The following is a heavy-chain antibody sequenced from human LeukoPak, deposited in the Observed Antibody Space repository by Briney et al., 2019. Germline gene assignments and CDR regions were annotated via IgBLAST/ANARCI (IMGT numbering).Heavy chain of an antibody. V-gene: IGHV3-21*01. CDR3: ARVVDYDTRRYGMDV. Sequence: PGGSLRLSCAASGFTFSSYSMNWVRQAPGKGLEWVSSISSSSSYIYYADSVKGRFTISRDNAKNSLYLQMNSLRAEDTAVYHCARVVDYDTRRYGMDVWGQGTTVTVSS. J-gene: IGHJ6*02. CDR2: ISSSSSYI. CDR1: GFTFSSYS. D-gene: IGHD3-16*01.